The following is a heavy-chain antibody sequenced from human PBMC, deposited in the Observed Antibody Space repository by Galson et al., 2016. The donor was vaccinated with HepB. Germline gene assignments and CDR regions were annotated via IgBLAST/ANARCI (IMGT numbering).Heavy chain of an antibody. D-gene: IGHD2-15*01. V-gene: IGHV4-34*01. CDR1: GGSFSDYF. J-gene: IGHJ4*02. CDR2: INHSGSP. Sequence: SETLSLTCAVYGGSFSDYFWSWIRQPPGKGLEWIGEINHSGSPNYNPSLKTRITISVDTSKKQFSLRLSSVTAADTAMYYCARGGLYWSSRPIRYYFDFWGQGTVVTVSS. CDR3: ARGGLYWSSRPIRYYFDF.